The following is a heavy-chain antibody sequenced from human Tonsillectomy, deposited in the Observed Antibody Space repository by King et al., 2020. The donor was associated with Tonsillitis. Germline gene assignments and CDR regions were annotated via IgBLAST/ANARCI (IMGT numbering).Heavy chain of an antibody. V-gene: IGHV3-33*01. D-gene: IGHD3-3*01. CDR3: ARARKRITIFGVVIRRGGMHV. Sequence: VQLVESGGGVVQPGRSLRLSCAASGFTFSSYGMHWVRQAPGKGLEWVAVIWYDGSNKYYADSVKGRFTISRDNSKNTLYLQMNSLRAEDTAVYYCARARKRITIFGVVIRRGGMHVWGQGTTVTVSS. CDR1: GFTFSSYG. CDR2: IWYDGSNK. J-gene: IGHJ6*02.